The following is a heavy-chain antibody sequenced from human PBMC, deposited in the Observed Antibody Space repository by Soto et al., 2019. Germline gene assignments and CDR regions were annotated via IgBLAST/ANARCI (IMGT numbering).Heavy chain of an antibody. CDR1: GDSVSSNSAA. Sequence: SRTLSLTCVISGDSVSSNSAAWNWVRQSPSRGLEWLGRTYYRSKWYDDYAVSVKSRITISPDTSKNQFSLHLKSVTPEDTAVYYCARGAGRGYCSGNTCYSPYNYYGMDVWGQGTTVTVSS. CDR2: TYYRSKWYD. J-gene: IGHJ6*02. V-gene: IGHV6-1*01. D-gene: IGHD2-15*01. CDR3: ARGAGRGYCSGNTCYSPYNYYGMDV.